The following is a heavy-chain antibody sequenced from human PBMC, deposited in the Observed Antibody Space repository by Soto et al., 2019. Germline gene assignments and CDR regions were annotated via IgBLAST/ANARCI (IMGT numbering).Heavy chain of an antibody. Sequence: PGGSLRLSCAASGFSFSIYTMSWVRQAPGKRLEWISYIGAAPGDINYADAVKGRLSISRDNSKNSLYLQMNSLRAEDTAVYYCAREGNGYYFDYWGLGTLVTVSS. CDR1: GFSFSIYT. CDR2: IGAAPGDI. V-gene: IGHV3-21*05. D-gene: IGHD3-22*01. CDR3: AREGNGYYFDY. J-gene: IGHJ4*02.